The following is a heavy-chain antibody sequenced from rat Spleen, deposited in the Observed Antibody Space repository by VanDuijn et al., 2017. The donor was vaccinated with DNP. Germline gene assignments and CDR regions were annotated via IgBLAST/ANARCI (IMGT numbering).Heavy chain of an antibody. CDR3: ARDDFYGYR. V-gene: IGHV5-31*01. CDR2: INTSGGTT. CDR1: GFTFINYW. D-gene: IGHD1-11*01. J-gene: IGHJ2*01. Sequence: EVQLVESGGDLVQPGRSLRVSCVASGFTFINYWMTWIRQAPGKGLEWVATINTSGGTTYYADSVKGRFTISRDNAQTTLYLQVNSLGSEDTATYYCARDDFYGYRWGQGVMVTVSS.